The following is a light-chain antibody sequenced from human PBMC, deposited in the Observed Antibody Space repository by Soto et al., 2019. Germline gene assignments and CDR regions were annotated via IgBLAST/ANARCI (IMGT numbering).Light chain of an antibody. Sequence: DIQMTQSPSSLSASVGDRVTITCQASQDISNYLNWYQQKPGKAPKLLIYDASNLETVVPSRFSGSGYGTDFTFTISSLQHEDIATYYCQQYDNLPRFTFGPGTKVDIK. CDR1: QDISNY. CDR3: QQYDNLPRFT. J-gene: IGKJ3*01. CDR2: DAS. V-gene: IGKV1-33*01.